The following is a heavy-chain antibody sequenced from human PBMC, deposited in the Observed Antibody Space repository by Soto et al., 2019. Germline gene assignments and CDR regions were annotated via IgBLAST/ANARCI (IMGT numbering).Heavy chain of an antibody. D-gene: IGHD2-15*01. Sequence: QVQLEQWGAGLLKPSETLSLTCAVYGGSFSGYYWSWIRQPPGKGLEWIGESNHRGNNKYNASLRSRVTISVDTSKNQFSLRLSSVTAADTAIYYCARGHCSGGSCYAYFQYWGQGTLVTVSS. CDR1: GGSFSGYY. CDR3: ARGHCSGGSCYAYFQY. V-gene: IGHV4-34*01. CDR2: SNHRGNN. J-gene: IGHJ1*01.